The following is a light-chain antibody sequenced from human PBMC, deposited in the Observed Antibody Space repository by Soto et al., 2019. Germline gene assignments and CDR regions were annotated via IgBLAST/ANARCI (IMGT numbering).Light chain of an antibody. CDR3: QKYNGAPLT. CDR1: QGISNS. CDR2: AAS. Sequence: DIQMTQSPSSLAASVGDRVTITCRASQGISNSLAWYQQKPGKVPGLLIYAASTLHSGVPSRFSGSGSGTYFTLTISSLQPEDVETYYCQKYNGAPLTLGGGTNVDIK. J-gene: IGKJ4*01. V-gene: IGKV1-27*01.